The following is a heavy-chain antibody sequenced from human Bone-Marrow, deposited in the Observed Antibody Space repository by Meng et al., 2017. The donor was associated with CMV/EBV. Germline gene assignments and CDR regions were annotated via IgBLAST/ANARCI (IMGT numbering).Heavy chain of an antibody. CDR3: AKESKYSSGWPGGMDV. V-gene: IGHV3-30*02. CDR1: GFTFSSYG. D-gene: IGHD6-19*01. Sequence: GESLKISCAASGFTFSSYGMHWVRQAPGKGLEWVAFIRYDGSNKYYADSVKGRFTISRDNSKNTLYLQMNSLRAEDTAVYYCAKESKYSSGWPGGMDVWGQGTTVTVYS. J-gene: IGHJ6*02. CDR2: IRYDGSNK.